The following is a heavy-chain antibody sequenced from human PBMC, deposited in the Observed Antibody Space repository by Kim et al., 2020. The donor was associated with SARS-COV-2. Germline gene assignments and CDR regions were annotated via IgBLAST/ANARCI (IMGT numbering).Heavy chain of an antibody. CDR3: ARGTWYCSSTSCYPLYYYYGMDV. D-gene: IGHD2-2*01. J-gene: IGHJ6*02. CDR2: INPNSGGT. V-gene: IGHV1-2*06. Sequence: ASVKVSCKASGYTFTGYYMHWVRQAPGQGLEWMGRINPNSGGTNYAQKFQGRVTMTRDTSISTAYMELSRLRSDDTAVYYCARGTWYCSSTSCYPLYYYYGMDVWGQGTTVTVSS. CDR1: GYTFTGYY.